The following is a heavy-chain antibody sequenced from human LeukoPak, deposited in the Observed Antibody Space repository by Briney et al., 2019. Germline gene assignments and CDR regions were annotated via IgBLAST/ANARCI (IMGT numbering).Heavy chain of an antibody. V-gene: IGHV4-39*07. CDR1: GGSISSSSYY. D-gene: IGHD5-24*01. CDR2: IYYSGST. CDR3: ARGARWPDY. J-gene: IGHJ4*02. Sequence: SETLSLTCTVSGGSISSSSYYWGWIRQPPGKGLEWIGSIYYSGSTNYNPSLKSRVTISVDTSKNQFSLKLSSVTAADTAVYYCARGARWPDYWGQGTLVTVSS.